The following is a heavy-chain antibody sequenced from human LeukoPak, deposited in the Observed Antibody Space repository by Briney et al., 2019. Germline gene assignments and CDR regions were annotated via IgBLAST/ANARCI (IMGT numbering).Heavy chain of an antibody. CDR2: ISSSSTI. CDR1: GFTFSSYS. J-gene: IGHJ6*02. V-gene: IGHV3-48*04. CDR3: ARDGEQQLPYGMDV. D-gene: IGHD6-13*01. Sequence: GGSLRLSCAASGFTFSSYSMNWVRQAPGKGLEWVSYISSSSTIYYADSVNGRFTISRDNAKNSLYLQMNSLRAEDTAVYYCARDGEQQLPYGMDVWGQGTTVTVSS.